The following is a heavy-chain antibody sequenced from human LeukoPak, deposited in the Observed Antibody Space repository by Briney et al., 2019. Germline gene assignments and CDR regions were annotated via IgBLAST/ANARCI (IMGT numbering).Heavy chain of an antibody. D-gene: IGHD4-17*01. Sequence: GGSLRLSCAASGFTFSTYSMTWVRQGPGKGLEWVARTRVKAKDYTTEYAASVKGRFTVSRDESMHSLYLQMNSLKTEDTAVYYCARGPTVTFNYHYGMDVWGQGTTVTVSS. CDR3: ARGPTVTFNYHYGMDV. V-gene: IGHV3-72*01. J-gene: IGHJ6*02. CDR2: TRVKAKDYTT. CDR1: GFTFSTYS.